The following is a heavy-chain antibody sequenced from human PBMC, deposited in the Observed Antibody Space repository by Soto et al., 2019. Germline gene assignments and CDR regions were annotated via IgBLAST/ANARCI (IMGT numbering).Heavy chain of an antibody. CDR1: GHTFSSYG. CDR3: ARALYCSGGSCYFDH. J-gene: IGHJ4*02. CDR2: ISAYNGNT. V-gene: IGHV1-18*01. Sequence: QVQLVQSGAEVVKPGASVRVSCKTSGHTFSSYGFTWVRQAPGQGLEWMGWISAYNGNTNYAQKFQGRVNVTTDTSTSTAYMELRSLRSDDTAVYYCARALYCSGGSCYFDHWGQGTLVTVSS. D-gene: IGHD2-15*01.